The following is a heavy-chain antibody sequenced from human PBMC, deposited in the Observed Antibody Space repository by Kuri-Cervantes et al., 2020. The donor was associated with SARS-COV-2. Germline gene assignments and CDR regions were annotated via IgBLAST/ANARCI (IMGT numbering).Heavy chain of an antibody. D-gene: IGHD6-13*01. CDR2: ISSNGGST. V-gene: IGHV3-64*01. Sequence: GGSLRLSCAASGFTFSSYAMHWVRQAPGKGLEYVSAISSNGGSTYYANSVKGRFTISRDNSKNTLYLQMNSLRAEDTAVYYCAGLYSSSWSYDYWGQGTLVTVSS. CDR1: GFTFSSYA. CDR3: AGLYSSSWSYDY. J-gene: IGHJ4*02.